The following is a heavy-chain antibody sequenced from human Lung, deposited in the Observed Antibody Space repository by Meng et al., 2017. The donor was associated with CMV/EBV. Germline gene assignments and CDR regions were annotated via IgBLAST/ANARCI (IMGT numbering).Heavy chain of an antibody. D-gene: IGHD3-22*01. CDR1: GFTFSSYS. V-gene: IGHV3-21*01. Sequence: GESLKISCAASGFTFSSYSMNWVRQAPGKGLEWVSSISSSSSYIYYADSVKGRFTISRDNAKNSLYLQMNSLRAEDTAVYYCARAYYYDSSGYYIAPNYYYYGMYVWGQGXTVTVSS. CDR3: ARAYYYDSSGYYIAPNYYYYGMYV. CDR2: ISSSSSYI. J-gene: IGHJ6*02.